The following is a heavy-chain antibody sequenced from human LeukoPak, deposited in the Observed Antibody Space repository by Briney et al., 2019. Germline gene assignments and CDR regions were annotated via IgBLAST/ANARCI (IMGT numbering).Heavy chain of an antibody. CDR1: GFTFSSYA. V-gene: IGHV3-23*01. D-gene: IGHD5-12*01. CDR3: ARDRGSGYDPGYFDY. Sequence: GGSLGLSCAASGFTFSSYAMSWVRQAPGKGLEWVSDISGGGATTFYADSVKGRFTISRDNSKNTLYLQMNSLRVEDTAVYYCARDRGSGYDPGYFDYWGQGTLVTVSS. CDR2: ISGGGATT. J-gene: IGHJ4*02.